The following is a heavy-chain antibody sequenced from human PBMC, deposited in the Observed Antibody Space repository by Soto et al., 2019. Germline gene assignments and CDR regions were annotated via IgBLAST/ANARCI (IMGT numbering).Heavy chain of an antibody. CDR1: GGTFSSYT. D-gene: IGHD2-2*02. Sequence: GASVKVSCKASGGTFSSYTISWVRQAPGQGLEWMGRIIPILGIANYAQKFQGQVTISADKSISTAYLQWSSLKASDTAMYYCARTPYCSSTSCYTPYYYYGMDVWGQGTTVTVSS. CDR3: ARTPYCSSTSCYTPYYYYGMDV. V-gene: IGHV1-69*02. CDR2: IIPILGIA. J-gene: IGHJ6*02.